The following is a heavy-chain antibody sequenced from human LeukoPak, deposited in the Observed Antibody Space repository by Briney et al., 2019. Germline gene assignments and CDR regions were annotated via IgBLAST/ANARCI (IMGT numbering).Heavy chain of an antibody. D-gene: IGHD6-6*01. J-gene: IGHJ6*03. V-gene: IGHV3-21*01. Sequence: GGSLRLSCAASGFTFSSYSMNWVRQAPGKEVEWVSSISSSSSYIYYADSVKGRFTISRDNAKNSLYLQMNSLRAEDTAVYYCARVLVRKAYYYYMDVWGKGTTVTVSS. CDR2: ISSSSSYI. CDR3: ARVLVRKAYYYYMDV. CDR1: GFTFSSYS.